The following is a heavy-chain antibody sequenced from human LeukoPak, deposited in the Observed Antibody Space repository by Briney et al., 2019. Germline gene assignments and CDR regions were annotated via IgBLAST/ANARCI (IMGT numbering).Heavy chain of an antibody. J-gene: IGHJ3*02. CDR2: ISNVGSTI. CDR3: ARDWTKGLADAFDI. V-gene: IGHV3-48*03. CDR1: GFTVSSYE. D-gene: IGHD3/OR15-3a*01. Sequence: GGSLRLSCAASGFTVSSYELNWVRQAPGKGLEWVSYISNVGSTIFYADSVKGRFTISRDNAKNSLYLQMNSLRAEDTAVYYCARDWTKGLADAFDIWGQGTTVTVSS.